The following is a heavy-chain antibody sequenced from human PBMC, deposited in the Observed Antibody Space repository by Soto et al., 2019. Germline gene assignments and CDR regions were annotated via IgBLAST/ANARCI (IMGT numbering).Heavy chain of an antibody. J-gene: IGHJ6*02. CDR3: AKDQARSGYSYGIYYYYGMDV. CDR1: GFTFSSYA. CDR2: MSYDGSNK. D-gene: IGHD5-18*01. Sequence: GGSLRLSCTASGFTFSSYAMHWVRQAPGKGLEWVAVMSYDGSNKYYADSVKGRFTISRDNSKNTLYLQMNSLRAEDTAVYYCAKDQARSGYSYGIYYYYGMDVWGQGTTVTVSS. V-gene: IGHV3-30-3*01.